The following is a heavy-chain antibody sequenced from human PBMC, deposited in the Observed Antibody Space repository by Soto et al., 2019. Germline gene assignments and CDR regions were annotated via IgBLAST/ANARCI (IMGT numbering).Heavy chain of an antibody. J-gene: IGHJ3*02. CDR3: ARAGCSSTSCYVKRLRAFDI. Sequence: ASVKVSCKASGYTFTSYYMHWVRQAPGQGLEWMGIINPSGGSTSYAQKFQGRVTMTRDTSTSTVYMELSSLRSEDTAVYYCARAGCSSTSCYVKRLRAFDIWGQGTMVTVSS. CDR1: GYTFTSYY. V-gene: IGHV1-46*03. CDR2: INPSGGST. D-gene: IGHD2-2*01.